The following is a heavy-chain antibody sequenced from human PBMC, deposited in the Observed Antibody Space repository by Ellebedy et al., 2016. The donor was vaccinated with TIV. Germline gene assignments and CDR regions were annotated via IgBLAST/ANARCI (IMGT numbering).Heavy chain of an antibody. J-gene: IGHJ3*02. CDR1: GNTFTTYD. CDR2: MNSNNGHT. V-gene: IGHV1-8*01. D-gene: IGHD7-27*01. Sequence: AASVKVSCKATGNTFTTYDINWVRQTTGQGLEWMGWMNSNNGHTDCAQKFQGRVTITADKSTSTAYMELSSLRSEDTAVYYCARAPPPRGDRSADAFDIWGQGTMVTVSS. CDR3: ARAPPPRGDRSADAFDI.